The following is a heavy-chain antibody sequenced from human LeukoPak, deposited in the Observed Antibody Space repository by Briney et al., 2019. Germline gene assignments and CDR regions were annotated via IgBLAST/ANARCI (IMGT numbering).Heavy chain of an antibody. J-gene: IGHJ4*02. CDR2: IYYSGST. CDR1: GFTFSNCAM. Sequence: PGGSLRLSCAASGFTFSNCAMSWVRQPPGKGLEWIGSIYYSGSTYYNPSLKSRVTISVNTSKNQFSLKLSSVTAAGTAVYYCARERQTYYYDSSGYEDWGQGTLVTVSS. CDR3: ARERQTYYYDSSGYED. D-gene: IGHD3-22*01. V-gene: IGHV4-39*07.